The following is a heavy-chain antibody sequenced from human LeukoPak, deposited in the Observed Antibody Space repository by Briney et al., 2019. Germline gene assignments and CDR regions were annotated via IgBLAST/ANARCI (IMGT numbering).Heavy chain of an antibody. Sequence: GASVKVSCKASGYTFTSYAMNWVRQAPGQGLEWMGWINPNNNDTHYAQKFQGRVTMTRDTSISTAYMELSRLRSDGTAVFYCARGGLSDFWSGYFPDSWGQGTLVTVSS. CDR1: GYTFTSYA. D-gene: IGHD3-3*01. J-gene: IGHJ4*02. CDR2: INPNNNDT. V-gene: IGHV1-2*02. CDR3: ARGGLSDFWSGYFPDS.